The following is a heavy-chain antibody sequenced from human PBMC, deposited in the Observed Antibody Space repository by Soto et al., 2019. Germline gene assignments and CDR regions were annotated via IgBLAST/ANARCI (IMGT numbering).Heavy chain of an antibody. CDR1: GGSFTNYY. Sequence: SETLSLTCTVSGGSFTNYYWSWIRQPPGRGLEWIGYIYNTGSTNYNPSLKSRVTISVDTSKNQFSLKLSSVTAADTAVYYCASRNYYCSGSYHYYFDYWGQGTQVTVSS. J-gene: IGHJ4*02. CDR2: IYNTGST. CDR3: ASRNYYCSGSYHYYFDY. V-gene: IGHV4-59*08. D-gene: IGHD3-10*01.